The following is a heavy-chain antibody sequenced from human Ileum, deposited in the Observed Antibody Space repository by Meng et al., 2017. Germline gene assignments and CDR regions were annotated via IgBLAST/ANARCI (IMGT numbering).Heavy chain of an antibody. D-gene: IGHD6-6*01. CDR1: GFSFSDYF. J-gene: IGHJ4*02. V-gene: IGHV3-11*01. CDR3: TTVSSSSLGY. Sequence: VKGGGAGGGLVQPGGSLRLSCAASGFSFSDYFMTWIRQAPGKGLEWLSYISNTGSITYHADSVKGRFSISRDNAKNSLYLQMNSLRPEDTAVYYCTTVSSSSLGYWGQGTLVTVSS. CDR2: ISNTGSIT.